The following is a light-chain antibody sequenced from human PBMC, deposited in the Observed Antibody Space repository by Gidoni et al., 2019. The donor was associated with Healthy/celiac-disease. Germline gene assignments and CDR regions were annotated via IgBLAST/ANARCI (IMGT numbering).Light chain of an antibody. J-gene: IGKJ4*01. CDR2: DAS. CDR3: QQSRT. V-gene: IGKV3-11*01. CDR1: QCVSSY. Sequence: IVLTQSPATLPWSPGERATLSCRASQCVSSYLAWYQQKPGQAPRLLIYDASNGATGIPARFSGSESGTDFTLTISSLEPEDFAVYYCQQSRTFGGGTKVEIK.